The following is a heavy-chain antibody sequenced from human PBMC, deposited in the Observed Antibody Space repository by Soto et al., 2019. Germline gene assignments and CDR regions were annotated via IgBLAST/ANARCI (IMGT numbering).Heavy chain of an antibody. CDR2: INSNSGDT. Sequence: QVQLVQSGAEVKKPGASVKVSCKASGYTFTGYNIHWVRQAPGQGLEWMGWINSNSGDTDFAQKFQGRVTMTRDTSIGTAYMELSRLRSDYTAMYYCARVRVASGVYNSPDYWGQGTLVTVSS. D-gene: IGHD1-20*01. CDR1: GYTFTGYN. CDR3: ARVRVASGVYNSPDY. J-gene: IGHJ4*02. V-gene: IGHV1-2*02.